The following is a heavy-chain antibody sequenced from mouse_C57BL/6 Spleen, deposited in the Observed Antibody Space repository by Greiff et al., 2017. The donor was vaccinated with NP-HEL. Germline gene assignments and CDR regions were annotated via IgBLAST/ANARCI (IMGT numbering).Heavy chain of an antibody. CDR2: IDPSDSYT. V-gene: IGHV1-69*01. Sequence: QVQLKQPGAELVMPGASVKLSCKASGYTFTSYWMHWVKQRPGQGLEWIGEIDPSDSYTNYNQKFKGKSTLTVDKSSSTAYMQLSSLTSEDSAVYYCAREGTGLRLPDYWGQGTTLTVSS. J-gene: IGHJ2*01. CDR1: GYTFTSYW. CDR3: AREGTGLRLPDY. D-gene: IGHD3-2*02.